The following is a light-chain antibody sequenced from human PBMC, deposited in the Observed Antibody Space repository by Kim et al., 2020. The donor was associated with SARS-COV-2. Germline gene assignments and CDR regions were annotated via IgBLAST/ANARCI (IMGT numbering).Light chain of an antibody. CDR1: QGISGW. CDR2: AAS. V-gene: IGKV1D-16*01. CDR3: QQYNSYPIT. Sequence: ASVGDRVTITCRASQGISGWLAWYQQKPEKAPKSLIYAASSLHSGVPSRFSGSGSGTDFTLTINNLQPEDFATYYCQQYNSYPITFGQGTRLEIK. J-gene: IGKJ5*01.